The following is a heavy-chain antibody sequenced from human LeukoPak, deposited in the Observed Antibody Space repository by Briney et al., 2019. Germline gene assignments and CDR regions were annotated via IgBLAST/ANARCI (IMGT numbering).Heavy chain of an antibody. CDR2: IESDGSST. V-gene: IGHV3-74*01. CDR3: VGYCSGGCYSSYSIDH. Sequence: GGSLRLSCAASGFTLSSYWMHWVRQAPGKGLVWVSRIESDGSSTSYADSVKGRFTISRDNAKSTLYLQMNSLRAEDTAVYYCVGYCSGGCYSSYSIDHWGPGTLVTVSS. CDR1: GFTLSSYW. J-gene: IGHJ4*02. D-gene: IGHD2-15*01.